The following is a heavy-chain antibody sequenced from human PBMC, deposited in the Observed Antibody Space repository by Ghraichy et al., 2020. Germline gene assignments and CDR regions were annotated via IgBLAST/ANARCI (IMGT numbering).Heavy chain of an antibody. CDR2: IFYSGST. CDR3: ARAGVVSLDFDY. V-gene: IGHV4-39*07. CDR1: GGSLSSSSYY. D-gene: IGHD2-15*01. J-gene: IGHJ4*02. Sequence: SETLSLTCTVSGGSLSSSSYYWGWIRQPPGKGLEWIVSIFYSGSTYYNPSLKSRVTISVDTSKNQFSLKLSSVTAADTAVYYCARAGVVSLDFDYWGQGTLVTVSS.